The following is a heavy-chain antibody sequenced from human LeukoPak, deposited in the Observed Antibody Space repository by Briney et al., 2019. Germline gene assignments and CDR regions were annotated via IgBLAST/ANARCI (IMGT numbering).Heavy chain of an antibody. CDR3: ANNSPYCSGGSCPKELYY. Sequence: PGGSLRLSCAASGFTFSNYEMNWVRQAPGKGLEWVSAISGGGGSTFYVDSVKGRFTISRDNSKNTLYLQMNSLRAEDTAVYYCANNSPYCSGGSCPKELYYWGQGTLVTVSS. V-gene: IGHV3-23*01. CDR2: ISGGGGST. J-gene: IGHJ4*02. CDR1: GFTFSNYE. D-gene: IGHD2-15*01.